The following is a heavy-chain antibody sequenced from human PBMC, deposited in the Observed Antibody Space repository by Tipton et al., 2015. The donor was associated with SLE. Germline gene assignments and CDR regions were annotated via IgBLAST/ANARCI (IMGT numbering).Heavy chain of an antibody. CDR3: ARCMNVAAAEGFDP. CDR2: IYSAGDK. D-gene: IGHD6-13*01. V-gene: IGHV3-66*01. J-gene: IGHJ5*02. CDR1: GFTFDDYD. Sequence: SLRLSCAASGFTFDDYDMSWVRQAPGKGLEWVSVIYSAGDKYYAATVKGRFTISRDNSKNKVYLHMNSLRADDTAIYYCARCMNVAAAEGFDPWGHRTLVTVSS.